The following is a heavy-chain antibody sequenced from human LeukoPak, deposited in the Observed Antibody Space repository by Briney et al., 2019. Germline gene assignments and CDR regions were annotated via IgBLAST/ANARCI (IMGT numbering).Heavy chain of an antibody. J-gene: IGHJ6*04. D-gene: IGHD3-10*01. V-gene: IGHV3-72*01. CDR1: GFTFSDHY. CDR3: ARAAIDYYGSGSYPNYYYYYGMDV. CDR2: TKNEANSYTT. Sequence: GGSLRLSCAAYGFTFSDHYMDWVRQAPGKGLGWVGRTKNEANSYTTEYAASVKGRFTNSRDDSKNSMYLQMNSLKPEDTAVYYCARAAIDYYGSGSYPNYYYYYGMDVWGTGTTVTVSS.